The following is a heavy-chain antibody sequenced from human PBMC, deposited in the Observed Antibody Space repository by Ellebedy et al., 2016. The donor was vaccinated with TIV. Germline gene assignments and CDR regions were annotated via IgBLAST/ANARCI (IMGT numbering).Heavy chain of an antibody. Sequence: PGGSLRLSCAASGFTFSSYAMSWVRQAPGKGLEWVSIISGTGGSTNYADSVEGRFTISRDNSMTTLYLQMNSLRAEDTAVYYCARDLDKSSGWYGGAAYWGQGTLVTVSS. CDR3: ARDLDKSSGWYGGAAY. CDR1: GFTFSSYA. CDR2: ISGTGGST. D-gene: IGHD6-19*01. V-gene: IGHV3-23*01. J-gene: IGHJ4*02.